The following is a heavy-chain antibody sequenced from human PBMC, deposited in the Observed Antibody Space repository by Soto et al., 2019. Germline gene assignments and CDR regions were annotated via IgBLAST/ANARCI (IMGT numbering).Heavy chain of an antibody. V-gene: IGHV1-8*01. CDR1: GYTFTSYD. J-gene: IGHJ5*02. Sequence: ASVKVSCKASGYTFTSYDINWVRQATGQGLEWMGWMNPNSGNTGYAQKFQGRVTMTRNTSISTAYMELSSLRSEDTAVYYCARGRLGRVMVRGVGHNWFDPWGQGTLVTVSS. D-gene: IGHD3-10*01. CDR3: ARGRLGRVMVRGVGHNWFDP. CDR2: MNPNSGNT.